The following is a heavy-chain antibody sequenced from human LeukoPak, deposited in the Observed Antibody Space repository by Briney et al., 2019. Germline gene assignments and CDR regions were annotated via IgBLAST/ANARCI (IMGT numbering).Heavy chain of an antibody. CDR1: SYTFRDAW. CDR2: IKQDGSEK. D-gene: IGHD2-2*01. V-gene: IGHV3-7*01. Sequence: PGGSLRLSCAASSYTFRDAWMNWVRQAPGKGLEWVANIKQDGSEKYYVDSVKGRFTISRDNAKNSLYLQMSSLRAEDTAVYYCASLGYCTSSSCYYGMDVWGQGTTVTVSS. J-gene: IGHJ6*02. CDR3: ASLGYCTSSSCYYGMDV.